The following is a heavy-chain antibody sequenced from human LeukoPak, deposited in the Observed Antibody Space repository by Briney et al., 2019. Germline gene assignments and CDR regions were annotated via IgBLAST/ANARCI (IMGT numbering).Heavy chain of an antibody. Sequence: SVKVSCKASGGTFSSYAISWVRQAPGQGLEWMGGIIPIFGTANYAQKFQGRVTITADESTSTAYMELSSLRSEDTAVYYCARDSGYYDSSGYYPFFDYWGQGTLVTVSS. CDR3: ARDSGYYDSSGYYPFFDY. CDR2: IIPIFGTA. V-gene: IGHV1-69*13. D-gene: IGHD3-22*01. J-gene: IGHJ4*02. CDR1: GGTFSSYA.